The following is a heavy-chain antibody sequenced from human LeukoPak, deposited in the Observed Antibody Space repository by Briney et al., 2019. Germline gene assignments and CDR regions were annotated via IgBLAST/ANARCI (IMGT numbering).Heavy chain of an antibody. V-gene: IGHV3-21*01. CDR3: ARESFSGWYDDD. CDR1: GFTFSNYA. D-gene: IGHD6-19*01. Sequence: PGGSLRLSCLASGFTFSNYAMSWARQAPGKGLQWVSSISSSSTYIYYADSVKGRFTISRDNAKNSLYLQMNSLRGEDTAVYYCARESFSGWYDDDWGKGTLVTVSS. CDR2: ISSSSTYI. J-gene: IGHJ4*02.